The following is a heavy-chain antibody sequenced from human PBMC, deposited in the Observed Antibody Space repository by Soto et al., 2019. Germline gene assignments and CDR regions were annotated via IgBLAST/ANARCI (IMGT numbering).Heavy chain of an antibody. D-gene: IGHD4-17*01. V-gene: IGHV2-5*02. CDR2: IYWDDDK. CDR3: AHSPRITVTTLYYFDY. Sequence: QITLKESGPPLVKPTQTLTLTCTFSGFSLSTSGVGVGWIRQPPGKALEWLALIYWDDDKRYSPSLKSRLTITKDTSKNQVVLTMTNADPVDTATYYCAHSPRITVTTLYYFDYWGQGTLVTVSS. CDR1: GFSLSTSGVG. J-gene: IGHJ4*02.